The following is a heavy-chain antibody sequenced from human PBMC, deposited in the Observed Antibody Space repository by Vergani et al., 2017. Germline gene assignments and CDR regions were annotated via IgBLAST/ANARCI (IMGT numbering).Heavy chain of an antibody. CDR1: GGSISSSSYY. D-gene: IGHD6-19*01. CDR3: ARDANSGWGLKWFDP. J-gene: IGHJ5*02. Sequence: QLQLQESGPGLVKPSETLSLTCTVSGGSISSSSYYWGWIRQPPGKGLEWIGSIYYSGSTYYNPSLKSRGTISVDTSKNQFSLNLSSVTAADTAVYYCARDANSGWGLKWFDPWGQGTLVTVSS. V-gene: IGHV4-39*01. CDR2: IYYSGST.